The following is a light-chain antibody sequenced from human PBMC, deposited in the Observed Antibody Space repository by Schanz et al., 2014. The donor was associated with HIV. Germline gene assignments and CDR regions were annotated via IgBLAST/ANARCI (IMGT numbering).Light chain of an antibody. CDR2: GST. J-gene: IGLJ3*02. CDR3: AGWDDSLHVWV. Sequence: QSVLTQPPSVSGAPGQRVTISCTGSSSNIGAGYEVAWYQQPPGTAPKFLMFGSTNRPSGVPDRFSGSKSGTSASLAISGLQSEDEADYYCAGWDDSLHVWVFGGGTKVTVL. V-gene: IGLV1-40*01. CDR1: SSNIGAGYE.